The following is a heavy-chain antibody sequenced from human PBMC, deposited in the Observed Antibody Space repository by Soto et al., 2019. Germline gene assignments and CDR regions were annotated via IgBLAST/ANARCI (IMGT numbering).Heavy chain of an antibody. V-gene: IGHV4-59*01. J-gene: IGHJ6*03. CDR2: IYYSGST. D-gene: IGHD3-16*01. CDR1: GGSISSYY. CDR3: ASSGRGEWPFRMDV. Sequence: PSETLSLTCTVSGGSISSYYWSWIRQPPGKGLEWIGYIYYSGSTNYNPSLKSRVTISVDTSKNQFPLKLSSVTAADTAVYYCASSGRGEWPFRMDVWGKGTTVTVSS.